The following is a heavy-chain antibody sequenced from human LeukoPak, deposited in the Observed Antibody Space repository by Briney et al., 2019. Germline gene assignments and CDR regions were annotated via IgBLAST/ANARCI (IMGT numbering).Heavy chain of an antibody. CDR3: ARDGGIIRFGGQDV. CDR1: GLTFSSYW. Sequence: GGSLRLSCAASGLTFSSYWMRWVRQAPGKGLEWVANMNRDGSEKNYVDTIKARFTISRDNAANSLYLQMNSLRVEDTAVYYCARDGGIIRFGGQDVWGQGTTVIVS. V-gene: IGHV3-7*01. CDR2: MNRDGSEK. J-gene: IGHJ6*02. D-gene: IGHD3-16*01.